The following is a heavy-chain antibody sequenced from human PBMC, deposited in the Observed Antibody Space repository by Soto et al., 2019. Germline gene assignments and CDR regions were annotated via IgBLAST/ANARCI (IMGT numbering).Heavy chain of an antibody. CDR1: GFTVSSNY. CDR3: ARRRENWNYSPVGMDV. CDR2: IYSGGST. D-gene: IGHD1-7*01. V-gene: IGHV3-53*01. Sequence: GGSLRLSCAASGFTVSSNYMSWVRQAPVKGLEWVSVIYSGGSTYYADSVKGRFTISRDNSKDTLYLQMNSLRAEDTAVYYCARRRENWNYSPVGMDVWGQGTTVTSP. J-gene: IGHJ6*02.